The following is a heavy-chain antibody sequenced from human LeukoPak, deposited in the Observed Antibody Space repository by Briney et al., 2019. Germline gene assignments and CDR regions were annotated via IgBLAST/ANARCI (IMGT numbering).Heavy chain of an antibody. J-gene: IGHJ4*02. Sequence: SETLSLTCDVSGGSVTSTNWWTWFRQPPGKGLEWIGEVHLDGRTNYNPSLKSRLVMSADLPENHISLKLTSVTAADTAVYYCARHGTLESTTYPLDYWGQGTLVTVSS. CDR1: GGSVTSTNW. CDR2: VHLDGRT. CDR3: ARHGTLESTTYPLDY. D-gene: IGHD1-1*01. V-gene: IGHV4-4*02.